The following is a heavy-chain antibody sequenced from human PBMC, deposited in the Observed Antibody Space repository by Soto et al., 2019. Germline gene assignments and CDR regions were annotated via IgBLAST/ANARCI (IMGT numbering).Heavy chain of an antibody. J-gene: IGHJ3*02. CDR1: GFTFSNAW. Sequence: GGSLRLSCAASGFTFSNAWMSWVRQAPGKGLEWVGRIKSKTDGGTTDYAAPVKGRFTISRDDSKNTRYLQMNSLKTEDTAVYYCSTGWTETAFDIWGQGTMVTVSS. D-gene: IGHD1-1*01. V-gene: IGHV3-15*01. CDR2: IKSKTDGGTT. CDR3: STGWTETAFDI.